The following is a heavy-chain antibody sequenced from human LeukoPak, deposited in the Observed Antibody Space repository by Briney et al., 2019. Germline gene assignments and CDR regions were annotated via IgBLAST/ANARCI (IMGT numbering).Heavy chain of an antibody. V-gene: IGHV4-39*01. CDR2: IYYSGST. CDR3: ALGTSLDY. Sequence: SETLSLTCTVSGGSISSSSYYWGWIRQPPGKGLEWIGSIYYSGSTYYNPSLKSRVTISVDTSKNQFSLKLSSVTAADTAVYYCALGTSLDYWGQGTLVTVPS. J-gene: IGHJ4*02. CDR1: GGSISSSSYY.